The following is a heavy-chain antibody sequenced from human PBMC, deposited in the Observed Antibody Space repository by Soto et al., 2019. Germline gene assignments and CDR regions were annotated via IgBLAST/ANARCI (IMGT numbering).Heavy chain of an antibody. CDR3: AKDYRRSGSYPSVGYDY. D-gene: IGHD1-26*01. CDR1: GFTFSSYG. Sequence: QVQLVESGGGVVQPGRSLRLSCAASGFTFSSYGMHWVRQAPGKGLEWVAVIWYDGSNKYYADSVKGRFTISRDNSKNTLYLQMNSLRAEDTAVYYCAKDYRRSGSYPSVGYDYWGQGTLVTVSS. J-gene: IGHJ4*02. V-gene: IGHV3-33*06. CDR2: IWYDGSNK.